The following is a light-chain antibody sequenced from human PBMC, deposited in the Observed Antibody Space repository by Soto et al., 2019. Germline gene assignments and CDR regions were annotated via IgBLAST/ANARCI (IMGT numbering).Light chain of an antibody. J-gene: IGKJ2*01. CDR3: QQDGYSPYA. Sequence: EILLKQSPGTLSLSPGERATLSCRASRSVISRSLAWYHQKPGQAPRLLLYGASIRATGIPDRFSGSGSGFSCTITSNRLEPDDFAVYYWQQDGYSPYAFGQGTTLEIK. CDR2: GAS. V-gene: IGKV3-20*01. CDR1: RSVISRS.